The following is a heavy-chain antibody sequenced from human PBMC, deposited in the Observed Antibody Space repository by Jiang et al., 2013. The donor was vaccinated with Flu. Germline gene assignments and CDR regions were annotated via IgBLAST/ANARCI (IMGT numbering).Heavy chain of an antibody. V-gene: IGHV1-69*06. J-gene: IGHJ5*02. D-gene: IGHD2-21*02. CDR1: GGTFNSFV. CDR3: ARGRGEYCGGDCYSNWFDP. Sequence: GAEVKKPGSSVKVSCKASGGTFNSFVISWVRQAPGQGHEWMGAITPIFGTANYAQKFQGRVTITADKSTSTVYMEVSSLRSEDTAGYYCARGRGEYCGGDCYSNWFDPGAR. CDR2: ITPIFGTA.